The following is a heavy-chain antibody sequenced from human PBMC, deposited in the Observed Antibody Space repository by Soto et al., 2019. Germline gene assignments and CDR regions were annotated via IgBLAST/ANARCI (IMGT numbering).Heavy chain of an antibody. CDR1: GGTFSSYA. CDR3: ARTGGDCTNGVCYPMYYFDY. V-gene: IGHV1-69*12. D-gene: IGHD2-8*01. Sequence: VQLVQSGAEVKKPGSSVKVSCKASGGTFSSYAISWVRQAPGQGLEWMGGIIPIFGTANYAQKFQGRVTITADESTSTAYMELSSLRSEDTAVYYCARTGGDCTNGVCYPMYYFDYWGQGTLVTVSS. CDR2: IIPIFGTA. J-gene: IGHJ4*02.